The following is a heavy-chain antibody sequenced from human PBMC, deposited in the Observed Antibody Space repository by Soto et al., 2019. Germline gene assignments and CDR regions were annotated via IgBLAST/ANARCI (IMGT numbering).Heavy chain of an antibody. CDR2: ISSTSANI. V-gene: IGHV3-48*01. CDR3: ARDNYDSSGPNVPDTFDI. D-gene: IGHD3-22*01. J-gene: IGHJ3*02. Sequence: GGSLRLSCAASGFTFSSYSMNWVRQAPGKGLEWLSYISSTSANIYYADSVKGRFTISRDNAKNSLFLQMNSLRAEDTAVYYCARDNYDSSGPNVPDTFDIWGQGTMVTVSS. CDR1: GFTFSSYS.